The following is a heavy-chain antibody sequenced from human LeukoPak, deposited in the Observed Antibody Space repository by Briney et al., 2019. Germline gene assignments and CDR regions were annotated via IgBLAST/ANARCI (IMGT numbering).Heavy chain of an antibody. CDR1: GFIFSDYY. CDR3: ARGYKSFDN. D-gene: IGHD5-24*01. CDR2: SRNKANSYST. V-gene: IGHV3-72*01. J-gene: IGHJ4*02. Sequence: PGGSLRLSCAASGFIFSDYYMDWVRQAPGKGLEWVGRSRNKANSYSTEYAASVKGRFTISRDESKNLLYPQMNSLKMEDTAVYYCARGYKSFDNWGQGTLVTVSS.